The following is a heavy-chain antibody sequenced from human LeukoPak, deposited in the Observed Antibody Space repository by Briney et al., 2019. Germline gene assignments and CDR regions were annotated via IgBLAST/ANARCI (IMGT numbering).Heavy chain of an antibody. V-gene: IGHV3-48*03. CDR3: AELGITMIGGV. D-gene: IGHD3-10*02. Sequence: GESLRLSCAASGFTLSSYEMNWVRQAPEKGLEWVSYISSSGSTIYYADSVKGRFTISRDNAKNSLYLQMNSLRAEDTAVYYCAELGITMIGGVWGKGTTVTISS. CDR2: ISSSGSTI. CDR1: GFTLSSYE. J-gene: IGHJ6*04.